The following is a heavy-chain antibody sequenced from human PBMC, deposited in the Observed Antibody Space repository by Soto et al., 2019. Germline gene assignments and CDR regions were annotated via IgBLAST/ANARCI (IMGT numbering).Heavy chain of an antibody. CDR1: GGSISSSSYY. Sequence: SETLSLTYTVSGGSISSSSYYWGWIRQPPGKGLEWIGSIYYSGSTYYNPSLKSRVTISVDTSKNQFSLKLSSVTAADTAVYYCARQLNSNYYYYYGMDVWGQGTTVTVSS. CDR2: IYYSGST. J-gene: IGHJ6*02. D-gene: IGHD4-4*01. V-gene: IGHV4-39*01. CDR3: ARQLNSNYYYYYGMDV.